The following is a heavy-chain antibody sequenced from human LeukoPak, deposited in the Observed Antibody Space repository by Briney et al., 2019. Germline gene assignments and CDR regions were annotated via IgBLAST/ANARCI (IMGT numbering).Heavy chain of an antibody. J-gene: IGHJ4*02. D-gene: IGHD6-19*01. V-gene: IGHV5-51*01. CDR1: GYSFTSYW. CDR3: ARSIAVAGITLLDY. CDR2: IHPGDSDT. Sequence: GGSLRLSCAASGYSFTSYWIGWVRQMPGKGLEWMGIIHPGDSDTRYSPSFQGQVTISADKSISTAYLQWSSLKASDTAMYYCARSIAVAGITLLDYWGQGTLVTVSS.